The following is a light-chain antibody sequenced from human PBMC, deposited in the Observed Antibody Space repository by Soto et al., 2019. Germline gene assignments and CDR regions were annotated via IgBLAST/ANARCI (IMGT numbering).Light chain of an antibody. CDR3: QQYGSSPCLLS. J-gene: IGKJ3*01. Sequence: EIVLTQSPGSLSLSPGERATLSCRASQSVSNNYLAWYQQKPGQAPRLLMYGASSRATGIPDRFSGSGSGTDFTLTITGVQPEDFAVYYCQQYGSSPCLLSCGPGIKADTK. CDR1: QSVSNNY. V-gene: IGKV3-20*01. CDR2: GAS.